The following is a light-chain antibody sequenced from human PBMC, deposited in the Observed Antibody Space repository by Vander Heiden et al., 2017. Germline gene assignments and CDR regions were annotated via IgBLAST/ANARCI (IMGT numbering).Light chain of an antibody. J-gene: IGKJ1*01. V-gene: IGKV2-28*01. CDR1: QSLLHSNTCNY. Sequence: DIVMTQSPLPLPVTPGEPASISCRPSQSLLHSNTCNYLDWYQQKPEQSPHLLIYVGSMRAGGVPGRFSSSGSGADFTLKSSRVEAEDVGVYYCKQDLQTQTFGQGTKVEIK. CDR2: VGS. CDR3: KQDLQTQT.